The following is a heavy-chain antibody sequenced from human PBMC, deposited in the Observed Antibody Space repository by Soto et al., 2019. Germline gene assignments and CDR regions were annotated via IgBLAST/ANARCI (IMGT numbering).Heavy chain of an antibody. D-gene: IGHD3-22*01. V-gene: IGHV1-69*13. CDR3: ARSYSSGYYYAEYFQH. J-gene: IGHJ1*01. CDR2: IIPIFGTA. Sequence: ASVKVSCKASGGTFSSYAISWVRQAPGQGLEWMGGIIPIFGTANYAQKFQGRVTITADESTSTAYMELSSLRSEDTAVYYCARSYSSGYYYAEYFQHWGQGTLVTASS. CDR1: GGTFSSYA.